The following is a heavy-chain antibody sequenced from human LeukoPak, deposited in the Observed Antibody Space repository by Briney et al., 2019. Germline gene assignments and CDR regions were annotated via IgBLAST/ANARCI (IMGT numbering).Heavy chain of an antibody. CDR1: GFTFSSYA. J-gene: IGHJ4*02. D-gene: IGHD2-8*02. CDR2: IYSGGNT. Sequence: PGGSLRLSCAASGFTFSSYAMSWVRQAPGKGLEWVSVIYSGGNTYYADSVKGRFTISRDNSKNTLYLQMNSLRADDTAVYYCSSIWDSTGSPFDYWGQGTLVTVSS. V-gene: IGHV3-53*01. CDR3: SSIWDSTGSPFDY.